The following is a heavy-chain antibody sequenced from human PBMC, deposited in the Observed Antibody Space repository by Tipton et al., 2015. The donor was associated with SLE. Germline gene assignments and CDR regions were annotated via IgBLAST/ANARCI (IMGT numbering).Heavy chain of an antibody. CDR3: ARTNSGGAFDI. J-gene: IGHJ3*02. D-gene: IGHD2-21*01. CDR2: ISDDGSST. V-gene: IGHV3-74*01. CDR1: GVTFSSHW. Sequence: SGVTFSSHWMHWVRQDPRKGLVCVSRISDDGSSTTYADSVKGRFTISRDNAKNTLYLQMNSLRAEDTALYYCARTNSGGAFDIWGQGTMVTVSS.